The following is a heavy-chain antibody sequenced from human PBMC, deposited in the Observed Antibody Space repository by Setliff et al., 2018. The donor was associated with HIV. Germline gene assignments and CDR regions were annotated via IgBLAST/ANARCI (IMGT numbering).Heavy chain of an antibody. D-gene: IGHD6-13*01. CDR3: ARDRGILSNWLYYFDS. CDR1: GGSISSSSYY. V-gene: IGHV4-39*07. Sequence: SETLSLTCTVSGGSISSSSYYWGWIRQPPGKGLEWIGSIYYSGNTYYSPSLKSRVTISVDTSKNQFSLNLNSVTAADTALYYCARDRGILSNWLYYFDSWGQGTLVTVSS. CDR2: IYYSGNT. J-gene: IGHJ4*02.